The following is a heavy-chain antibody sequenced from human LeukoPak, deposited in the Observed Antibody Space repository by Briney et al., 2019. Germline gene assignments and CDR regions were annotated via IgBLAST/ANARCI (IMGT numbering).Heavy chain of an antibody. D-gene: IGHD3-22*01. V-gene: IGHV1-69*13. CDR2: VIPIFGTA. CDR1: GGNFKNYA. J-gene: IGHJ5*02. CDR3: ARSYLVFNWFDP. Sequence: ASVKVSCKASGGNFKNYAISWLRQAPGQGLEWMGGVIPIFGTANFSENFRDRVTFTADEATRTAFMELSSLRSEDTAIYFCARSYLVFNWFDPWARGPWSPSPQ.